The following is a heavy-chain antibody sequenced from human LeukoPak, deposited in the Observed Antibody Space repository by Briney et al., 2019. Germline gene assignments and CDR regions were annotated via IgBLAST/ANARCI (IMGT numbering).Heavy chain of an antibody. CDR3: ARDVSWFDA. CDR2: ISTSGST. J-gene: IGHJ5*02. CDR1: GGSISSSC. V-gene: IGHV4-4*07. Sequence: SETLSLTCTISGGSISSSCWSWIRQPAGEGLEWIGRISTSGSTNYNPSLKSRVTVSVDTSKKQLSLKLTSVTAADTAVYYCARDVSWFDAWGQGTLVTVSS.